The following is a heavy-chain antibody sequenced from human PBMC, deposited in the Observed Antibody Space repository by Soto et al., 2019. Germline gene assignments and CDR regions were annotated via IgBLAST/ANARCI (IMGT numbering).Heavy chain of an antibody. V-gene: IGHV3-15*07. J-gene: IGHJ6*02. CDR2: IKSKTDGGTT. CDR3: TPTKGYWGYYYYYGMDV. D-gene: IGHD2-15*01. CDR1: GFTFSNAW. Sequence: GGSLRLSCAASGFTFSNAWMNWVRQAPGKGLEWVGRIKSKTDGGTTDYAAPVKGRFTISRDDSKNTLYLQMNSLKTEDTAVYYCTPTKGYWGYYYYYGMDVWGQGTTVTVSS.